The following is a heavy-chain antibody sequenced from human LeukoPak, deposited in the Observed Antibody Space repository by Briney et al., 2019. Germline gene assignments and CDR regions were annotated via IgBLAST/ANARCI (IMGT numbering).Heavy chain of an antibody. CDR2: IRYDGSNK. J-gene: IGHJ5*02. V-gene: IGHV3-30*02. CDR3: AKDLYSSGWYLWFDP. CDR1: GFTFSSYG. Sequence: PGGSLRLSCAASGFTFSSYGMHWVRQAPGKGLEWVAFIRYDGSNKYYADSVKGRFTISRDNSKNTLYLQMNSLRAEDTAVYYCAKDLYSSGWYLWFDPWGQGTLVTVSS. D-gene: IGHD6-19*01.